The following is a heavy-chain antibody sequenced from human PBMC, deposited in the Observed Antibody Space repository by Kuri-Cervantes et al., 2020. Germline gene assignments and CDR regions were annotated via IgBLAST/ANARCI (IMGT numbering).Heavy chain of an antibody. V-gene: IGHV3-11*04. J-gene: IGHJ6*03. CDR2: ISSSGSTI. CDR3: ARVESPFLDYYYYMDV. D-gene: IGHD3-3*01. CDR1: GFTFSDYY. Sequence: GESLKISCAASGFTFSDYYMSWIRQAPGKGLEWVSYISSSGSTIYYADSVKGRFTISRDNAKNTLYLQMNSLRAEDTAVYYCARVESPFLDYYYYMDVWGKGTTVTVSS.